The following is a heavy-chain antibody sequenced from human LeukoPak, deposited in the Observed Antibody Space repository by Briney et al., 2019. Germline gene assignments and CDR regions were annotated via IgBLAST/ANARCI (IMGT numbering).Heavy chain of an antibody. J-gene: IGHJ3*02. CDR3: ARDAYYYGSGDAFDI. CDR2: IYYSGST. CDR1: GGSISSYY. Sequence: SETLSLTCTVSGGSISSYYWSWIRQPPGKGLEWLGDIYYSGSTNYNPSLKSRVTISVDTSKNQFSLKLSSVTAADTAVYYCARDAYYYGSGDAFDIWGQGKMVTVSS. D-gene: IGHD3-10*01. V-gene: IGHV4-59*01.